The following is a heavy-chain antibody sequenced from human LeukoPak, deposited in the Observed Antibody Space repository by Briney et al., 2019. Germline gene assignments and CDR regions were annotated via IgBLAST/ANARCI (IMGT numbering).Heavy chain of an antibody. Sequence: GGSLRLSCAASGFTFDDYTMHWVRQAPGKGLEWVSLISWDGGSTYYADSVRGRFTISRDNSKNSLYLQMNSLRTEDTALYYCAKDSWPRYSSSWYRGRGFDYWGQGTLVTVSS. CDR3: AKDSWPRYSSSWYRGRGFDY. V-gene: IGHV3-43*01. CDR2: ISWDGGST. CDR1: GFTFDDYT. J-gene: IGHJ4*02. D-gene: IGHD6-13*01.